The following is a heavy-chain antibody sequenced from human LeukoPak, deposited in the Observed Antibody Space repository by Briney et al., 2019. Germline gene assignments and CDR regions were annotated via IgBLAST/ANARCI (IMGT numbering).Heavy chain of an antibody. V-gene: IGHV4-59*01. CDR2: TSYSDST. D-gene: IGHD6-13*01. J-gene: IGHJ4*02. Sequence: SETLSLTCTVSGDSFNSGYWSWIRQPPGKGLEWIGYTSYSDSTRYSPSLKSRVTMSTDTSMNQFSLKVTSVTAADTAVYYCARGSSRFDCWGQGTLVTVSS. CDR1: GDSFNSGY. CDR3: ARGSSRFDC.